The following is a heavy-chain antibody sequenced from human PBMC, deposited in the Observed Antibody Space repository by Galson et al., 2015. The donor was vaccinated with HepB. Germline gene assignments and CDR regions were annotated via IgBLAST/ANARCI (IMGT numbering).Heavy chain of an antibody. D-gene: IGHD2-8*01. J-gene: IGHJ6*02. V-gene: IGHV3-23*01. CDR3: ATPESGIVLLGRMDV. CDR1: GFTFSNYA. CDR2: ISGSGDNI. Sequence: SLRLSCAASGFTFSNYAMSWVRQAPGKGLEWVSTISGSGDNIYYADSVKGRFTISRDNSKNTLYLQMNSLRAGDTAVYYCATPESGIVLLGRMDVWGQGTTVTVSS.